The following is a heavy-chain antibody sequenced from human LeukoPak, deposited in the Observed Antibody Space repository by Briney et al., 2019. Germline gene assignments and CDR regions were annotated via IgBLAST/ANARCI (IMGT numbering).Heavy chain of an antibody. CDR1: GFTVSSNF. CDR3: ARARYFDY. V-gene: IGHV3-53*01. CDR2: IYTGGST. Sequence: PGGSLRLSCAASGFTVSSNFMSWVRQAPGKGLEWVSTIYTGGSTYSADSVKGRFIISRDNSKNTVYLQMNSLRAEDTAVYYCARARYFDYWGQGTLVTVSS. J-gene: IGHJ4*02.